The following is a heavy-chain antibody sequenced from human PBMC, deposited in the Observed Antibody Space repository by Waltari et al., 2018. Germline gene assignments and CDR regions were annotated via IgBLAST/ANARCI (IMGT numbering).Heavy chain of an antibody. J-gene: IGHJ4*02. CDR3: AKVGSWNNVVGYFDY. CDR1: GFTFSSYA. D-gene: IGHD1-1*01. CDR2: INSGGDKT. Sequence: VQLVETGGGLVQPGGSLRLSCTASGFTFSSYAMQWVRQAPGKGLEWISAINSGGDKTYYADYVKSRFTISRDNSKNTLSLQMNSLRVEDTAVYYCAKVGSWNNVVGYFDYWGQGVLVTVSS. V-gene: IGHV3-64*04.